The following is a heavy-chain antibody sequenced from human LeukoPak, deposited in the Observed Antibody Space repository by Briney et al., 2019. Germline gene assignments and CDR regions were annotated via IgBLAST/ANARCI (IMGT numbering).Heavy chain of an antibody. CDR1: GFTFSTFS. CDR2: ISGRSNYI. CDR3: ARDKYGANAFDI. V-gene: IGHV3-21*01. D-gene: IGHD4-17*01. Sequence: AGGSLRLSCAASGFTFSTFSMNWVRQAPGKGLEWVSSISGRSNYIFYADSVKGRFTISRDNAENSLYLLLNSLRVEDTAVYYCARDKYGANAFDIWGQGTMVTVSS. J-gene: IGHJ3*02.